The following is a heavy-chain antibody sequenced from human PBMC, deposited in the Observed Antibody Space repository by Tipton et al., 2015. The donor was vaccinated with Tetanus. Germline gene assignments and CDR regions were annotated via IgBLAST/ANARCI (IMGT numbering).Heavy chain of an antibody. CDR3: ARGTGDY. D-gene: IGHD1-14*01. J-gene: IGHJ4*02. Sequence: GLVKPSEALSLTCTVSGGSIRSDNYSWNWIRQPPGKGLEWLAYISYSGRTNSNYPLKSRITISQDTSKNQFSLKLTSVTAADTAVYYCARGTGDYWGQGTLVTVSS. CDR2: ISYSGRT. CDR1: GGSIRSDNYS. V-gene: IGHV4-61*01.